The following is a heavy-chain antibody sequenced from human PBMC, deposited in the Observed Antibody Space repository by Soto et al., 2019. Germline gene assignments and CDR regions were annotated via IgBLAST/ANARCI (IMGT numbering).Heavy chain of an antibody. CDR1: GYTFHNFG. D-gene: IGHD5-12*01. V-gene: IGHV1-18*01. CDR2: SALNT. CDR3: ARLRNSGYHTHFYYGMDV. J-gene: IGHJ6*02. Sequence: QVQLEQTGVEVKKPGASVKVTCKASGYTFHNFGISWCDRPLDKGLSGWGGSALNTNYSQKFQGRVTMATDFSTSTASMELRSLRPDDTAVYYCARLRNSGYHTHFYYGMDVWGQGTTVTVSS.